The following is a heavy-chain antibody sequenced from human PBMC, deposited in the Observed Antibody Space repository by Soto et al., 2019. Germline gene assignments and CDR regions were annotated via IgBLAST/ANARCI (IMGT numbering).Heavy chain of an antibody. CDR1: GGSISSGDYY. V-gene: IGHV4-30-4*01. Sequence: QVQLQESGPGLVKPSQTLSLTCTVSGGSISSGDYYWSWIRQPPGKGLEWIGYIYYSGSTYYNPSPKRRVTISVDTSKNQFSLKLSSVTAADTAVYYCARDGGGIQLWFNGMDVWGQGTTVTVSS. D-gene: IGHD5-18*01. J-gene: IGHJ6*02. CDR2: IYYSGST. CDR3: ARDGGGIQLWFNGMDV.